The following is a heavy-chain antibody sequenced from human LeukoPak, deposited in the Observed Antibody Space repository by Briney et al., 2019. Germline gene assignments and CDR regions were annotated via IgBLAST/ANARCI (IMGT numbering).Heavy chain of an antibody. CDR2: INHIGNT. Sequence: SETLSLTCAVSGGAFTGYYWSWIRQPPGKGLEWIAEINHIGNTNYNPSLKSRVTISVDTSKTQFSLKLRSVTVADTAVYYCAKGPGRSRASGFWGQGTLVTVSS. CDR3: AKGPGRSRASGF. CDR1: GGAFTGYY. J-gene: IGHJ1*01. D-gene: IGHD1-1*01. V-gene: IGHV4-34*01.